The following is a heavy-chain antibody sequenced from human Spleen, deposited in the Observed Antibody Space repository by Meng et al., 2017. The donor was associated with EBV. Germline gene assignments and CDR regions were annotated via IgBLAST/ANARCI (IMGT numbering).Heavy chain of an antibody. CDR1: GGSFSGYY. CDR2: INHSRDT. V-gene: IGHV4-34*01. D-gene: IGHD5-24*01. J-gene: IGHJ4*02. Sequence: VHLYYWGTRLLKASETMFPICAVYGGSFSGYYWSSIRQSPWKGLERIGAINHSRDTHYSPSLKSRVTLSVDTSRNEFSLKLRSVTAADTAIYFCAYNNYSPRFDYWGQGILVTVSS. CDR3: AYNNYSPRFDY.